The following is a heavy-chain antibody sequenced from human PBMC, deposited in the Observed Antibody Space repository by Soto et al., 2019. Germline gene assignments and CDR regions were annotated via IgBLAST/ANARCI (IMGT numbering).Heavy chain of an antibody. D-gene: IGHD2-21*02. CDR1: GFTFSSYA. V-gene: IGHV3-23*01. CDR3: AKDSKRDAYCGGDCYINYYGMDV. CDR2: ISGSGGST. Sequence: GALRLSCAASGFTFSSYAMSWVRQAPGKGLEWVSAISGSGGSTYYADSVKGRFTISRDNSKNTLYLQMNSLRAEDTAVYYCAKDSKRDAYCGGDCYINYYGMDVWGQGTTVTVSS. J-gene: IGHJ6*02.